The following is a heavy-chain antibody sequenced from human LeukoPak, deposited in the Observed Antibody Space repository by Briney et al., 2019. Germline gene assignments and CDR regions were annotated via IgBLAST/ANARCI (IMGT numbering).Heavy chain of an antibody. D-gene: IGHD2-21*02. V-gene: IGHV5-51*01. CDR1: GYSFTTYW. CDR2: IYPGDSDA. J-gene: IGHJ3*02. CDR3: ATLGRIVFVTTTHDAFDI. Sequence: GESLKISCTGFGYSFTTYWIGWVRQMPGKGLEWMGIIYPGDSDARYSPSLQGQVTISVDKSISTAYLQWSSLKASDTAMYYCATLGRIVFVTTTHDAFDIWGQGTMVTVSS.